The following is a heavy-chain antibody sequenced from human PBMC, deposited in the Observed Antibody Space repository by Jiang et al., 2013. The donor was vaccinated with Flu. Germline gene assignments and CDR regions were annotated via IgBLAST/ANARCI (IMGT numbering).Heavy chain of an antibody. V-gene: IGHV5-51*01. Sequence: SLKISCKTSGYIFNKYWIGWVRQMPGKGLEWMGVVYPADSDSRYSSSFQGQVTISADKSTSTAYLQWSSLKASDTAMYYCARGPARGYATMIVLGDGWFDYWGQGTLVTVSS. CDR2: VYPADSDS. J-gene: IGHJ4*02. CDR1: GYIFNKYW. CDR3: ARGPARGYATMIVLGDGWFDY. D-gene: IGHD3-22*01.